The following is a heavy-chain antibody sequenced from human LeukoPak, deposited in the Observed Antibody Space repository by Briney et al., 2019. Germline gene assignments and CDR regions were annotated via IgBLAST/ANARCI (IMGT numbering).Heavy chain of an antibody. J-gene: IGHJ4*02. V-gene: IGHV1-69-2*01. Sequence: ASVKVSCKVSGYTFTDYYMHWVQQAPGKGLEWMGLVDPEDGETIYAEKFQGRVTITADTSTDTAYMELSSLRSEDTAVYYCATGLDYYESRGPSYWGQGTLVTVSS. CDR2: VDPEDGET. CDR3: ATGLDYYESRGPSY. CDR1: GYTFTDYY. D-gene: IGHD3-22*01.